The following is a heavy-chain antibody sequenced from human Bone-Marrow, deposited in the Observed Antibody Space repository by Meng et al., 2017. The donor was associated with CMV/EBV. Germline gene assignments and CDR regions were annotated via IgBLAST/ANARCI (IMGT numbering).Heavy chain of an antibody. Sequence: ASVKVSCKASGYTFTGYYMHWVRQAPGQGLEWMGWINPNSGGTNYAQKFQGRVTMTRDTSISTAYMELSRLRSDDTAVYYCASEIGIAAHRPVEWLVLQYYYYGMDVWGQGTTVTFSS. J-gene: IGHJ6*02. D-gene: IGHD6-19*01. CDR3: ASEIGIAAHRPVEWLVLQYYYYGMDV. V-gene: IGHV1-2*02. CDR2: INPNSGGT. CDR1: GYTFTGYY.